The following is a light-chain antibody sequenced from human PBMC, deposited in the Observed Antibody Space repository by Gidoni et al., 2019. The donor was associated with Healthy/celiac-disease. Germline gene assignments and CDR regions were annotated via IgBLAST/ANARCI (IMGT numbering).Light chain of an antibody. J-gene: IGKJ1*01. CDR3: QQSYSTPWT. Sequence: IQLTQSPSFLSASAGDRVTITCRASQNSHSYLIWYQQQPGKAPTLLIYAASSLQGGVPSRFSGSGSGTDFTLTISRLQPEDFATYYCQQSYSTPWTFGQGTKVEIK. CDR2: AAS. CDR1: QNSHSY. V-gene: IGKV1-39*01.